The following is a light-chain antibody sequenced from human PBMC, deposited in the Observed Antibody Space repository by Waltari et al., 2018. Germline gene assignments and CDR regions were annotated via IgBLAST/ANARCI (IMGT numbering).Light chain of an antibody. Sequence: QSALTQPASASGSPGQSITISCTGTSSAIGVYNHVSWYQQHPGKAPKLMIYDVTNRPSGVSDRFSGSKSDYTASLTISGLQAEDEADYYCSSYTTSISYVFGTGTRVTVL. CDR2: DVT. V-gene: IGLV2-14*03. CDR1: SSAIGVYNH. CDR3: SSYTTSISYV. J-gene: IGLJ1*01.